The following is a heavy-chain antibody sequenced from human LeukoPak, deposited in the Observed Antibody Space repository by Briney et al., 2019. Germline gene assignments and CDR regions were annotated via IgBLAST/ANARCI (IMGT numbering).Heavy chain of an antibody. CDR2: IIPMFGSS. J-gene: IGHJ5*02. CDR1: GGTVTNYG. CDR3: ARAQPQWLLLEWFDP. V-gene: IGHV1-69*13. D-gene: IGHD3-22*01. Sequence: SVKLSCKASGGTVTNYGINWVRQAAGQGLEWMGGIIPMFGSSNYAQKFQGRVTITAEDSTSTAYMELSRLRSEDTAVYYCARAQPQWLLLEWFDPWGQGTLVTVSS.